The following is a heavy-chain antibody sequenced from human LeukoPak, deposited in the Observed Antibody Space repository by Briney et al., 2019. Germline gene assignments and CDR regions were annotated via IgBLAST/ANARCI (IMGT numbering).Heavy chain of an antibody. CDR3: ARYGVGTGMAWFDP. V-gene: IGHV4-39*07. CDR1: GGSISSSSYY. Sequence: PSETLSLTCTVSGGSISSSSYYWGWIRQPPGKGLEWIGSIYYSGSTYYNPSLKSRVTISVDTSKNQFSLKLSSVTAADTAVYYCARYGVGTGMAWFDPWGQGTLVTVSS. CDR2: IYYSGST. D-gene: IGHD2-8*01. J-gene: IGHJ5*02.